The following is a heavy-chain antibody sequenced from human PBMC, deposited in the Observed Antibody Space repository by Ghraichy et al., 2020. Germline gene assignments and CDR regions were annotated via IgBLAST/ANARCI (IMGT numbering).Heavy chain of an antibody. D-gene: IGHD3-22*01. CDR1: GFTFSSYA. J-gene: IGHJ4*02. Sequence: GALRLSCAASGFTFSSYAMSWVRQAPGKGLEWVSAISGSGGSTYYADSVKGRFTISRDNSKNTLYLQMNSLRAEDTAVYYCAKVADYYDSSGYYSHFDYWGQGTLVTVSS. V-gene: IGHV3-23*01. CDR2: ISGSGGST. CDR3: AKVADYYDSSGYYSHFDY.